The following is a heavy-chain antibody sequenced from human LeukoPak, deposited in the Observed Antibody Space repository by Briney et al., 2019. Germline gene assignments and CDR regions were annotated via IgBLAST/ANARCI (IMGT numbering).Heavy chain of an antibody. CDR1: SGSISSSYW. V-gene: IGHV4-4*02. J-gene: IGHJ4*02. Sequence: SETLSLTCAVSSGSISSSYWWSWVRQPPGKGLEWIGEIYHSGSTNYNPSLKSRVTISIDKSKNQFSLRLSSVTAADTAVYYCARSVEMATISFDYWGQGTLVTVSS. D-gene: IGHD5-24*01. CDR3: ARSVEMATISFDY. CDR2: IYHSGST.